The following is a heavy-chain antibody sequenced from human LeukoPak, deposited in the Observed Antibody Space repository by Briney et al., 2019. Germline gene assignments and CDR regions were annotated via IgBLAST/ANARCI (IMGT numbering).Heavy chain of an antibody. D-gene: IGHD3-10*01. CDR3: AKAMVRGPGDAFDI. CDR1: GFTFDDYA. V-gene: IGHV3-43D*03. CDR2: ISWDGGST. J-gene: IGHJ3*02. Sequence: RPGGSLRLSCAASGFTFDDYAMHWVRQAPGKGLEWVSLISWDGGSTYYADSVKGRFTISRDNSKNSLYLQTSSLRAEDTALYYCAKAMVRGPGDAFDIWGQGTMVTVSS.